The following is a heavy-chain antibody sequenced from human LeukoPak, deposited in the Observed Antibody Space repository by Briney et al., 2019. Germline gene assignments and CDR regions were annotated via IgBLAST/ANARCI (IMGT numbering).Heavy chain of an antibody. Sequence: PSGTLSLTCAVYGGSFSGYYWNWIRQPPGKGLEWIGEINHSGRTNYNPSLKSRVTISVDTSKKQFSLKLSSVTAADTAVYYCARGVDYYGVWGQGTLVTVSS. J-gene: IGHJ4*02. CDR1: GGSFSGYY. V-gene: IGHV4-34*01. D-gene: IGHD3-10*01. CDR2: INHSGRT. CDR3: ARGVDYYGV.